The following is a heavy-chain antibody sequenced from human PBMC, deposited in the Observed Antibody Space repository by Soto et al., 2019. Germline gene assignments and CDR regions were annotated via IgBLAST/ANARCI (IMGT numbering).Heavy chain of an antibody. CDR3: AIGDAWLVGIY. D-gene: IGHD6-19*01. Sequence: EVQLVESGGGLVKAGGSLRLSCAASGFTFSSYSMNWVRQAPGKGLEWVSSISSSSSYIYYADSVKGRFTISRDNAKNSLYLQMNSLRAEDTAVYYCAIGDAWLVGIYWGQGTLVTVSS. CDR2: ISSSSSYI. V-gene: IGHV3-21*01. J-gene: IGHJ4*02. CDR1: GFTFSSYS.